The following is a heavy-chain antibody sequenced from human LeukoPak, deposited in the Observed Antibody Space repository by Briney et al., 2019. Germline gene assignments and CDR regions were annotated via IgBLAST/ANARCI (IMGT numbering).Heavy chain of an antibody. CDR1: GFTFSSYG. J-gene: IGHJ4*02. V-gene: IGHV3-33*01. CDR3: ARAPTLADLDY. CDR2: IWFDGSNK. Sequence: GTSLRLSCAASGFTFSSYGMHWVRQAPGKGVEWVAVIWFDGSNKYYADSVKGRFTISRDDSKNTLYLQMNSLRAEDTAVYYCARAPTLADLDYWGQGNLVTVSS. D-gene: IGHD6-19*01.